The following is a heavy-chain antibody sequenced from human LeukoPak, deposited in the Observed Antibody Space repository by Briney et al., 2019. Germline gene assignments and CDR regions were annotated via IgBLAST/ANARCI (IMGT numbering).Heavy chain of an antibody. V-gene: IGHV1-2*02. CDR3: ARPQRSSGHPPYFDQ. J-gene: IGHJ4*02. Sequence: ASVKVSCKASGYTFTGYYLHWVRQAPGQGLEWMGWINPDSGGTNSAQKFQGRVTMTRDTSIGTAFLELSRLGSDDTAVYHCARPQRSSGHPPYFDQWGQGIPVTVSS. CDR2: INPDSGGT. D-gene: IGHD6-19*01. CDR1: GYTFTGYY.